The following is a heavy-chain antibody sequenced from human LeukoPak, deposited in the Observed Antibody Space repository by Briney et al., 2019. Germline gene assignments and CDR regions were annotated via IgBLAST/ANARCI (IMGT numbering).Heavy chain of an antibody. CDR2: VYYSGST. V-gene: IGHV4-59*08. Sequence: PSETLSLTCTVSGGSISYYYWSWIRQPPGKGLEWIGYVYYSGSTSYNPSLKSRVTISLDTSKHQFSLKLNSVTAADTAVHYCARHAYCGGDCFGGAFEIWGQGTMVTVSS. J-gene: IGHJ3*02. CDR3: ARHAYCGGDCFGGAFEI. D-gene: IGHD2-21*02. CDR1: GGSISYYY.